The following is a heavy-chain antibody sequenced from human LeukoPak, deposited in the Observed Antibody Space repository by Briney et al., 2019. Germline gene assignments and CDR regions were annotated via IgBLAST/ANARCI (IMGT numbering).Heavy chain of an antibody. CDR2: IYYSGST. V-gene: IGHV4-59*01. CDR3: ASGQYSYGPKAFDS. J-gene: IGHJ4*02. Sequence: SETLSLTCTVSGGSISSYYWSWIRQPPGKGLEWIGYIYYSGSTNYNPSLKSRVTISVDTSKNQFSLKLSSVTAADTAVYYCASGQYSYGPKAFDSWGQGALVTVSS. D-gene: IGHD5-18*01. CDR1: GGSISSYY.